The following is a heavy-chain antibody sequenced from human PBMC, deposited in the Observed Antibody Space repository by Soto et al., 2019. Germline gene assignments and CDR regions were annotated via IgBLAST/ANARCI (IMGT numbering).Heavy chain of an antibody. CDR3: ASRSIAYCGGDCSTYHDAFDI. CDR2: IDPSDSYT. CDR1: GYSFTSYW. J-gene: IGHJ3*02. Sequence: GESLKISCKGSGYSFTSYWISWVRQMPGKGLEWMGRIDPSDSYTNYSPSFQGHVTISADKSIITAYLQWSSLKASDTAMYYCASRSIAYCGGDCSTYHDAFDIWGQGTMVTVSS. D-gene: IGHD2-21*02. V-gene: IGHV5-10-1*01.